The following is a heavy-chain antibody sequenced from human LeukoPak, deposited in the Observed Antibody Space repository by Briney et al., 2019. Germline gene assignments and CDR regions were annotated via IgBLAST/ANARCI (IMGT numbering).Heavy chain of an antibody. J-gene: IGHJ4*02. Sequence: PGGSLRLSCAASGFTFSSYEMNWVRQAPGKGLEWVSYISSSGSTIYYADSVKGRFTISRDNAKNSLYLRMNSLRAEDTAVYYCARVQRRVVDFDYWGQGTLVTVSS. V-gene: IGHV3-48*03. CDR2: ISSSGSTI. D-gene: IGHD3-3*01. CDR3: ARVQRRVVDFDY. CDR1: GFTFSSYE.